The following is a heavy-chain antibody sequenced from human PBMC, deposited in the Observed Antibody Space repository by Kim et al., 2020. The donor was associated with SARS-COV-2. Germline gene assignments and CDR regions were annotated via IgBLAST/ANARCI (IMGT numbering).Heavy chain of an antibody. J-gene: IGHJ3*02. Sequence: DPVKGRFTITRDNSKNTLYLQMNSLRAEDTAVYYCARDYNYYDSSGAFDIWGQGTMVTVSS. D-gene: IGHD3-22*01. CDR3: ARDYNYYDSSGAFDI. V-gene: IGHV3-53*01.